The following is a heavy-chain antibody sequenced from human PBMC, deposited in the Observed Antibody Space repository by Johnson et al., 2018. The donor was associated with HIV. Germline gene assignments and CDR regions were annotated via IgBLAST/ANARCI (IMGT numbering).Heavy chain of an antibody. D-gene: IGHD3-10*01. V-gene: IGHV3-13*01. Sequence: VQLVASGGGVVQPGRSLRLSCAASGFTFSSYDMHWVRHVTGKGLDWISAIGTAGDTLYSGSVKGRFSISRDNAKNSLYLQMNSLIPGDTAVYYCVRGGSDAFDIWGQGTMVTVSS. CDR1: GFTFSSYD. CDR2: IGTAGDT. CDR3: VRGGSDAFDI. J-gene: IGHJ3*02.